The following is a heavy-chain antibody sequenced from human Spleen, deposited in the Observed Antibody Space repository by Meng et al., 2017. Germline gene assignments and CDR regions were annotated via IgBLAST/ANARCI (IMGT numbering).Heavy chain of an antibody. CDR3: AKDHGRHSSGWVDY. J-gene: IGHJ4*02. D-gene: IGHD6-19*01. CDR2: ISGSGGST. CDR1: GFTFSNAW. Sequence: GESLKISCAASGFTFSNAWMTWVRQAPGKGLDWVSSISGSGGSTYYADSVKGRFTISRDNSKNTLYLQSNSLRAEDTAVYYCAKDHGRHSSGWVDYWGQGTLVTVSS. V-gene: IGHV3-23*01.